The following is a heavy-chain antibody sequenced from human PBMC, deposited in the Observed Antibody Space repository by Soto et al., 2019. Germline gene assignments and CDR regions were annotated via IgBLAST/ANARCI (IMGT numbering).Heavy chain of an antibody. CDR1: GFSLTTSGVG. CDR3: AHMTTVTTFDS. V-gene: IGHV2-5*02. CDR2: IYLDDDE. J-gene: IGHJ4*02. Sequence: SGPTLVNPTQTLTLTCTFSGFSLTTSGVGVGWIRQPPGKVLEWLALIYLDDDERYSPSLQSRLTITNDTSKNQVGLTMTNMDPVDTSTYYCAHMTTVTTFDSWGQGNLGTVSS. D-gene: IGHD4-17*01.